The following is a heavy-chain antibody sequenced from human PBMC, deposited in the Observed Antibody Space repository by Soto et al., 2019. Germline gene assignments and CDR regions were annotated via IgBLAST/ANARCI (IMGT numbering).Heavy chain of an antibody. CDR3: ARDTTGDYFDY. Sequence: SETLSLTCTVSGGSISSYYWSWIRQPPGKGLEWIGYIYYSGSTNYNPSLKSRVTISVDTSKNQFSLKLSSVTAADTAVYYCARDTTGDYFDYWGQGTLVTVSS. CDR1: GGSISSYY. D-gene: IGHD2-2*01. V-gene: IGHV4-59*01. J-gene: IGHJ4*02. CDR2: IYYSGST.